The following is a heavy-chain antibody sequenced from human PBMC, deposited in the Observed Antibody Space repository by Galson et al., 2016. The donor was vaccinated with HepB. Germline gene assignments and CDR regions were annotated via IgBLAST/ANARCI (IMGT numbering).Heavy chain of an antibody. Sequence: ETLSLTCTVSGASISGFYLSWIRQPPGKGLEWIGYIYYSGRTNYNTSLKSRVTISVDTSKNQFSLKLSSVTAADTAVYYCARDDSGGWYGFHYGMDVWGQGTTVTVSS. CDR1: GASISGFY. D-gene: IGHD6-19*01. CDR2: IYYSGRT. CDR3: ARDDSGGWYGFHYGMDV. J-gene: IGHJ6*02. V-gene: IGHV4-59*01.